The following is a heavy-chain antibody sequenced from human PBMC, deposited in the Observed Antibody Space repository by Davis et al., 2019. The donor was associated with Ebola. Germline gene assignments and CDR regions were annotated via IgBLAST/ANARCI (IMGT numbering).Heavy chain of an antibody. CDR1: GFTFSGSA. D-gene: IGHD6-19*01. Sequence: GESLKISCAASGFTFSGSAMHWVRQASGKGLEWVGRIRSKANSYATAYAASVKGRFTIFRDDSKNTAYLQMNSLKTEDTAVYYCTSSAVAGTYDYWGQGTLVTVSS. CDR3: TSSAVAGTYDY. V-gene: IGHV3-73*01. CDR2: IRSKANSYAT. J-gene: IGHJ4*02.